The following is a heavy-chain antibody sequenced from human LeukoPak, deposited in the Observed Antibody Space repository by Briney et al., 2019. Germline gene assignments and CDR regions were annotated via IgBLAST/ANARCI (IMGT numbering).Heavy chain of an antibody. Sequence: SETLSLTCTVSGASISSGGYYWSWIRQHPGKGLEWIGYIFNSGSTYYNPSLKSRVTISIDTSKNQFSLKVSSVTAADTAVYYCARAQAARRYYYCYMDVWGKGTTVTVSS. CDR2: IFNSGST. D-gene: IGHD6-25*01. J-gene: IGHJ6*03. CDR1: GASISSGGYY. CDR3: ARAQAARRYYYCYMDV. V-gene: IGHV4-31*03.